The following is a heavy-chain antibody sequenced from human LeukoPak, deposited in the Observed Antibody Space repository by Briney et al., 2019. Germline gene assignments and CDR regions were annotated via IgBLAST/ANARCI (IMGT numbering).Heavy chain of an antibody. Sequence: SGPTLVNPTQTLTLTCTFSGFSLSTSGMCVSWIRQPPGKALEWLARIDWDDDKYYRTSLKSRLTISKDTSKNQVVLTMTNMDPVDTATYYCAHLDYYDSSGYYSNLHNWFDPWGQGTLVTVSS. CDR3: AHLDYYDSSGYYSNLHNWFDP. V-gene: IGHV2-70*12. CDR1: GFSLSTSGMC. CDR2: IDWDDDK. J-gene: IGHJ5*02. D-gene: IGHD3-22*01.